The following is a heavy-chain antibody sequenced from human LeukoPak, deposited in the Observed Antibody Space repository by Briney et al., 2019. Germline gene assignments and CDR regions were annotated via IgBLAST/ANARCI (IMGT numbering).Heavy chain of an antibody. D-gene: IGHD6-19*01. CDR2: ISYDGSNK. CDR1: GFTFSSYG. Sequence: GGSLRLSCAASGFTFSSYGMHWVRQAPGKGLEWVAVISYDGSNKYYADSVKGRFTISRDNSKNTLYLQMNSLRAEDTAVYYCAKDLRSGSGWSLYYYYGMDVWGQGTTVTVSS. CDR3: AKDLRSGSGWSLYYYYGMDV. V-gene: IGHV3-30*18. J-gene: IGHJ6*02.